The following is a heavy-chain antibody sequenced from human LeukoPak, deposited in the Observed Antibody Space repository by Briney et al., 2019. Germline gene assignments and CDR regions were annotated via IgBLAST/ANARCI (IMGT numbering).Heavy chain of an antibody. J-gene: IGHJ6*03. D-gene: IGHD5-18*01. CDR1: GYSISSGYY. Sequence: SETLSLTCTVSGYSISSGYYWGWIRQPPGKGLEWIGSIYHSGSTYYNPSLKSRVTISVATSKNQFSLKLSSVTAADTAVYYCATGARGYSYGHFYYYYYMDVWGKGTTVTVSS. V-gene: IGHV4-38-2*02. CDR3: ATGARGYSYGHFYYYYYMDV. CDR2: IYHSGST.